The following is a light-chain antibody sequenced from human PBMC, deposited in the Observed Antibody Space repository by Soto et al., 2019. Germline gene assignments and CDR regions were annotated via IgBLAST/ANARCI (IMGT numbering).Light chain of an antibody. V-gene: IGKV3-20*01. CDR2: DTS. CDR3: QQYGSSPIT. Sequence: EIVLTQSPGTLSLSPGERATLSCRASQSVSSSYLAWYQQKPGQAPRLLLYDTSTRATGIPDRFSGSGSGTDFTLTIRRLEPEDFAVYYCQQYGSSPITFGQGTRLEI. CDR1: QSVSSSY. J-gene: IGKJ5*01.